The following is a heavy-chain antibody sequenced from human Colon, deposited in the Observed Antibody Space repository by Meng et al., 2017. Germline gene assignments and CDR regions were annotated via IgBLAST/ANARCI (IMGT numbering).Heavy chain of an antibody. V-gene: IGHV3-23*01. CDR1: GFTFSSYA. CDR3: AKEKMAIFAPFDP. CDR2: ISGSGGST. J-gene: IGHJ5*02. Sequence: GESLKISCAASGFTFSSYAMSWVHQAPGKGLEWVSAISGSGGSTYYADSVKGRFTISRDNSKNTLYLQMNSLRAEDTAVYYCAKEKMAIFAPFDPWGQGTLVTVSS. D-gene: IGHD3-3*01.